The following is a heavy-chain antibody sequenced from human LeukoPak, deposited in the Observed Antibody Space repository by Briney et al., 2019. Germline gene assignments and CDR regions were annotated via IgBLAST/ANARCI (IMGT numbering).Heavy chain of an antibody. CDR1: GFTFSNYG. CDR2: LSDAGIRI. D-gene: IGHD6-6*01. Sequence: GGSLRLSCIASGFTFSNYGMSWVRQAPGKGLEWVSGLSDAGIRIFYSDSVRGRFTVSRDNSKNTLYLKMDSLRAEDTAVYYCANTHCDSSPIVWNFWGQGTLVTVSS. V-gene: IGHV3-23*01. J-gene: IGHJ4*02. CDR3: ANTHCDSSPIVWNF.